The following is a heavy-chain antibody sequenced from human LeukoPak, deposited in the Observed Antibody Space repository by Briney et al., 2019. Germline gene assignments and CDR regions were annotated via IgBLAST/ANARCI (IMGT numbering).Heavy chain of an antibody. CDR3: AKDPPVLRFLEWLFPYYFDY. CDR1: GFTFSSYA. Sequence: PGGSLRLSCAASGFTFSSYAMSWVRQAPGKGLEWVSAISGSGGSTYYADSVKGRFTISRDNSKNTLYLQMNSLRAEDTAVYYCAKDPPVLRFLEWLFPYYFDYWGQGTLVTVSS. J-gene: IGHJ4*02. CDR2: ISGSGGST. V-gene: IGHV3-23*01. D-gene: IGHD3-3*01.